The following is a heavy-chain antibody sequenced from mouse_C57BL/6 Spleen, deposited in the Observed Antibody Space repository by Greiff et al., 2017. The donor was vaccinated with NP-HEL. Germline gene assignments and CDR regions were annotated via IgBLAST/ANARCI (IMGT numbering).Heavy chain of an antibody. D-gene: IGHD1-1*01. CDR2: IDPSDSET. J-gene: IGHJ4*01. V-gene: IGHV1-52*01. Sequence: QVQLQQPGAELVRPGSSVKLSCKASGYTFTSYWMHWVKQRPIQGLEWIGNIDPSDSETHYNQKFKDKATLTVDKSSSTAYMQLSSLTSEDSAVYYCARSVYYYGSSYGDYAMDYWGQGTSVTVSS. CDR1: GYTFTSYW. CDR3: ARSVYYYGSSYGDYAMDY.